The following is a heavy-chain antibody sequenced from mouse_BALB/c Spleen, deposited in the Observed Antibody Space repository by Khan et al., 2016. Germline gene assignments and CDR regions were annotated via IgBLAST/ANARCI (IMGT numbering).Heavy chain of an antibody. CDR2: IAPRSDYT. V-gene: IGHV1-4*01. CDR1: GYTFTSYT. CDR3: ARERCLLGYFDY. J-gene: IGHJ2*01. Sequence: QVQLQQSGAELARPGASVKMSCKASGYTFTSYTMFWVKQRPGQGLEWIGYIAPRSDYTEYNQKFKDKATLTADKSSTTAYMQLNSLTSEYAAVYYCARERCLLGYFDYWGQGTTLTVSS. D-gene: IGHD1-1*01.